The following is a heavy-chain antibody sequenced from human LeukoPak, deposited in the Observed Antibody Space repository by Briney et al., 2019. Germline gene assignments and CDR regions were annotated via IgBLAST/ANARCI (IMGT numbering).Heavy chain of an antibody. Sequence: GGSLRLSCAASGFTFSSYGMHWVRQAPGKGLEWVAVISYEGSNKYYADSVKGRFTISRDNSKNTLYLQMNGLRAEDTAVYYCAKDRALHNGIDYWGQGTLVTVSS. V-gene: IGHV3-30*18. J-gene: IGHJ4*02. CDR3: AKDRALHNGIDY. CDR1: GFTFSSYG. D-gene: IGHD1-26*01. CDR2: ISYEGSNK.